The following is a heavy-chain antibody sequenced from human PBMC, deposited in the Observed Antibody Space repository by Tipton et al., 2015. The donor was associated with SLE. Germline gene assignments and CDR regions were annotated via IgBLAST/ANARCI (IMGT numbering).Heavy chain of an antibody. CDR1: GGSISSTNW. D-gene: IGHD2/OR15-2a*01. J-gene: IGHJ3*01. CDR3: TRVESTSWAFDV. V-gene: IGHV3-74*01. Sequence: LSLTCAVSGGSISSTNWWSWVRQPPGKGPVWVSRVSSDGSSANYADSVKGRFSISRDNSKNTLYLQMNSLRAEDTAVYYCTRVESTSWAFDVWGQGTIVTVSS. CDR2: VSSDGSSA.